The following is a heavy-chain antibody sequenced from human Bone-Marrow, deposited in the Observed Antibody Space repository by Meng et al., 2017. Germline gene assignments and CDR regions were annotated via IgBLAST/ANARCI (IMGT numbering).Heavy chain of an antibody. D-gene: IGHD5-18*01. CDR3: ARNMKYSDGPDYYYGMDV. Sequence: SCAASGFTLSSHYMHWVRQAPGKGLVWVSRINTDGSITRYADSVKGRFTISRDNAKSTLYLQMNSLRAEDTAVYYCARNMKYSDGPDYYYGMDVWGQGTTVTVSS. CDR1: GFTLSSHY. V-gene: IGHV3-74*01. CDR2: INTDGSIT. J-gene: IGHJ6*02.